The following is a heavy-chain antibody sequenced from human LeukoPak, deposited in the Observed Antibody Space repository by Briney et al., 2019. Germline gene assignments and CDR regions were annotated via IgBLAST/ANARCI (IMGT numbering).Heavy chain of an antibody. CDR2: INAGNGNT. J-gene: IGHJ4*02. D-gene: IGHD2-2*01. CDR1: GYTFTSYA. Sequence: ASVKVSCKASGYTFTSYAMHWVRQAPGQRLEWMGWINAGNGNTKYSQKFQGRVTITRDTSASTAYMVLSSLRSEDTAVYYCARASYCSSTSCYALYFDYWGQGTLVTVSS. V-gene: IGHV1-3*01. CDR3: ARASYCSSTSCYALYFDY.